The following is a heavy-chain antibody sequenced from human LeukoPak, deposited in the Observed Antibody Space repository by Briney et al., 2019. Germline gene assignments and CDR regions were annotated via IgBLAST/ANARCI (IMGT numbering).Heavy chain of an antibody. J-gene: IGHJ3*02. V-gene: IGHV3-23*01. CDR2: ISGSGGST. D-gene: IGHD6-13*01. Sequence: GGSLRLSCAASGFTFSSYAMSWVRQAPGKGLEWVSAISGSGGSTYYADSVKGRFTISRDNSKNTLYLQMNSLRTEDTAVYFCARVGRGRAAAGFGAFDIWGQGTRVTVSS. CDR1: GFTFSSYA. CDR3: ARVGRGRAAAGFGAFDI.